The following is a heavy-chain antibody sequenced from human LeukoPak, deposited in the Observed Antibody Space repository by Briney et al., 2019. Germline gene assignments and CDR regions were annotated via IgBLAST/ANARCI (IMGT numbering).Heavy chain of an antibody. CDR1: GGNFSSYA. J-gene: IGHJ5*02. V-gene: IGHV1-69*05. CDR2: IIPIFGTA. Sequence: ASVKVSCKASGGNFSSYAISWVRQAPGQGLEWMGRIIPIFGTANYAQKFQGRVTITTDESTSTAYMELSSLRSEDTAVYYCAPETASNRYWFDPWGQGTLVTVSS. D-gene: IGHD1-14*01. CDR3: APETASNRYWFDP.